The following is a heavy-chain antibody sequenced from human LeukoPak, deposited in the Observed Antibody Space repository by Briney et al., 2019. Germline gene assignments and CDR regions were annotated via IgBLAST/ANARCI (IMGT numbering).Heavy chain of an antibody. D-gene: IGHD5-24*01. J-gene: IGHJ4*02. Sequence: GGSLRLSCAASGFTFSSYAMSWVRQAPGKGLEWVSGISGSGASTDYADSVKGRFTIYRDNSKNTLYLQMNSLRAEDTAVYYCAKAKKMATTPFFDYWGQGTLVTVSS. CDR3: AKAKKMATTPFFDY. V-gene: IGHV3-23*01. CDR1: GFTFSSYA. CDR2: ISGSGAST.